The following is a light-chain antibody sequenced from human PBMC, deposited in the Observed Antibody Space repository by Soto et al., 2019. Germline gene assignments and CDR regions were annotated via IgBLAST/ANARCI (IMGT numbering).Light chain of an antibody. J-gene: IGLJ1*01. CDR2: SIS. CDR1: RSNIGSNA. CDR3: AAWDDSLNAYV. V-gene: IGLV1-44*01. Sequence: QSALTQPPSASGTPGQRVTISCFGSRSNIGSNAVSWYQQLPGTAPKLLMYSISQRPSGVPERFSGSRSGTSASLAISGLQSEDEADYYCAAWDDSLNAYVFGTGTKLTVL.